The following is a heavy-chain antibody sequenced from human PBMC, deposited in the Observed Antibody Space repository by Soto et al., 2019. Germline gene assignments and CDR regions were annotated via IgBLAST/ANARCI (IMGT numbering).Heavy chain of an antibody. D-gene: IGHD5-18*01. Sequence: ASVKVSCKASGYTFTSYAMHWVRQAPGQRLEWMGWINAGNGNTKYSQKFQGRVTITRDTSASTAYVELSSLRSEDTAVYYCARDLRGYSYGYRPYYYYGMDVWGQGTTVTVSS. CDR1: GYTFTSYA. V-gene: IGHV1-3*01. J-gene: IGHJ6*02. CDR2: INAGNGNT. CDR3: ARDLRGYSYGYRPYYYYGMDV.